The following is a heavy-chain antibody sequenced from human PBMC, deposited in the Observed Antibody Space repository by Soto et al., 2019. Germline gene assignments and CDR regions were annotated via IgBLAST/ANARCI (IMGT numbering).Heavy chain of an antibody. Sequence: GGPLSLSSAASGFSFSSYAMNWVRQAPGKGLEWVSAISGSGGSTYYADSVKGRFTISRDSSKNTLYLQMNSLRAEDTAVYYCAKEDPSLNYDFWSGPFDYWGQGTLVTVSS. CDR1: GFSFSSYA. D-gene: IGHD3-3*01. CDR2: ISGSGGST. CDR3: AKEDPSLNYDFWSGPFDY. J-gene: IGHJ4*02. V-gene: IGHV3-23*01.